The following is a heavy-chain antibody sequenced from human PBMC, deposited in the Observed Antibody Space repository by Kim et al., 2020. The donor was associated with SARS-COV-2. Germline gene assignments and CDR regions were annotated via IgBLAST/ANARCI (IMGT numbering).Heavy chain of an antibody. D-gene: IGHD4-17*01. V-gene: IGHV5-51*01. J-gene: IGHJ3*02. CDR2: IYAGDSDI. Sequence: GESLKISCTSVGYTFSIFWIGWVRQMLGKGLEWVGVIYAGDSDIKYSPSFEGQVTISVDKSINTAYLQWSSLKASDTAVYYCARSRDYSDIDAFDIWGQGTLVRVSS. CDR3: ARSRDYSDIDAFDI. CDR1: GYTFSIFW.